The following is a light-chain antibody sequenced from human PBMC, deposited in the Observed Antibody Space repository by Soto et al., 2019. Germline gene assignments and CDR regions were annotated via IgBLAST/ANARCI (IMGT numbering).Light chain of an antibody. CDR1: SSDVGGYIY. Sequence: SVLTQPASVSGSPGQSITLSCTGTSSDVGGYIYVSWYQQHPGKAPKLILYEVTNRPSGVSDRFSGSKSGITASLTISGLQAEDEADYYCSSYTSKNTRVFGTGTKVTVL. CDR3: SSYTSKNTRV. V-gene: IGLV2-14*01. CDR2: EVT. J-gene: IGLJ1*01.